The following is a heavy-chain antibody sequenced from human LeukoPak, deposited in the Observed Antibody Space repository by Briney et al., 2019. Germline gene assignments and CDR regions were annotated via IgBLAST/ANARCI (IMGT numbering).Heavy chain of an antibody. V-gene: IGHV3-21*04. CDR3: AKVGPETYYYDSSGYYSD. CDR1: GFTFSSYS. CDR2: ISSSSSYI. Sequence: GGSLRLSCAASGFTFSSYSMNWVRQAPGKGLEWVSSISSSSSYIYYADSVKGRFTISRDNAKNSLYLQMNSLRAEDTAVYYCAKVGPETYYYDSSGYYSDWGQGTLVTVSS. J-gene: IGHJ4*02. D-gene: IGHD3-22*01.